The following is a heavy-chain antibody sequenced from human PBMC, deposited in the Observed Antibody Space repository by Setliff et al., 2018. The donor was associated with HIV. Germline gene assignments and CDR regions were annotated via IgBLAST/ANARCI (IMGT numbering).Heavy chain of an antibody. CDR1: GFTFDDYA. CDR2: ISWNSGSI. CDR3: AQITVMGY. D-gene: IGHD4-4*01. J-gene: IGHJ4*02. V-gene: IGHV3-9*01. Sequence: GGSLRLSCAASGFTFDDYAMHWVRQAPGKGLEWVSGISWNSGSIGYVDSVKGRFTISRDNAKNSLYLQMNSLRAEDTAVYYCAQITVMGYWGQGTLVTVSS.